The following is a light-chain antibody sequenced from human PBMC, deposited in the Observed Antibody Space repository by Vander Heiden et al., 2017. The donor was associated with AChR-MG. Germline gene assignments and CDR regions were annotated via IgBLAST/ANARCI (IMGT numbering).Light chain of an antibody. V-gene: IGLV2-14*01. CDR3: SSYTSSSTRV. CDR2: DVS. Sequence: QSALTQPASVSGSPGQSITISCTGTSSDVGRYNSVSWYQQHPGKAPKLMIYDVSKRPSGVSNRFSGSKSGNTASLTISGLQAEDEADYYCSSYTSSSTRVFGGGTKLTVL. CDR1: SSDVGRYNS. J-gene: IGLJ3*02.